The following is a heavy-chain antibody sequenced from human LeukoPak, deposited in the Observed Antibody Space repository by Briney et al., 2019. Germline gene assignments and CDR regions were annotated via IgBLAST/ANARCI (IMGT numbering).Heavy chain of an antibody. J-gene: IGHJ4*02. Sequence: PSETLSLTCTVSGYSISSRYYWGWIRQPPGKGLEWIGSIYHSGSTYYNPSLKSRVTISVDTSKNQFSLKLSSVTAADTAVYYCARVAFWSGYYWGQGTLVTVSS. V-gene: IGHV4-38-2*02. D-gene: IGHD3-3*01. CDR1: GYSISSRYY. CDR2: IYHSGST. CDR3: ARVAFWSGYY.